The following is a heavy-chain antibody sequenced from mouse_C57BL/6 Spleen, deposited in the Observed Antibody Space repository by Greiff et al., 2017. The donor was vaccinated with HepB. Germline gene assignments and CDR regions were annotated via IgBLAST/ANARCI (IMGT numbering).Heavy chain of an antibody. D-gene: IGHD3-2*02. CDR2: ISYDGSN. Sequence: VQLKQSGPGLVKPSQSLSLTCSVTGYSITSGYYWNWIRQFPGNKLEWMGYISYDGSNNYNPSLKNRISITRDTSKNQFFLKLNSVTTEDTATYYCARDGQLRLPYFDYWGQGTTLTVSS. J-gene: IGHJ2*01. CDR3: ARDGQLRLPYFDY. V-gene: IGHV3-6*01. CDR1: GYSITSGYY.